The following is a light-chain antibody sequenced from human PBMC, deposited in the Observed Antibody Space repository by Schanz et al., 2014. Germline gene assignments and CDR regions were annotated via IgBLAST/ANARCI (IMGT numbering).Light chain of an antibody. CDR3: AAWDDSLNGWV. J-gene: IGLJ3*02. CDR2: SNN. V-gene: IGLV1-44*01. CDR1: SSNIGTNS. Sequence: QSVLTQPPSASGTPGQRVSFSCSGSSSNIGTNSVVWYQQLPGTAPKLLIYSNNQRPSGVPDRFSASKSGTSASLAISGLQSEDEADYYCAAWDDSLNGWVFGGGTKLTVL.